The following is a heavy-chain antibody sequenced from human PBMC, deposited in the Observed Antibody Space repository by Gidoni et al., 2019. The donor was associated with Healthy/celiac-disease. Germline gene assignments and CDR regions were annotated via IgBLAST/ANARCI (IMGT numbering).Heavy chain of an antibody. CDR3: ARDSPYCSSTSCDSFYYYGMDV. V-gene: IGHV3-33*08. D-gene: IGHD2-2*01. Sequence: QVQLVESGGGVVQPGRSLRLYCAASGFTFCSYGMHWVRQAPGKGLEWVAVIWYDGSNKYYADSVKGRFTISRDNSKNTLYLQMNSLRAEDTAVYYCARDSPYCSSTSCDSFYYYGMDVWGQGTTVTVSS. J-gene: IGHJ6*02. CDR1: GFTFCSYG. CDR2: IWYDGSNK.